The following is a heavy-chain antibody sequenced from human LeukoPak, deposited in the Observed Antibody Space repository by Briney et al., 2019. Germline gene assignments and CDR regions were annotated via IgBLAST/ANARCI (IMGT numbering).Heavy chain of an antibody. V-gene: IGHV3-30*18. CDR1: AFTLTSYG. CDR2: ISDDGSYK. CDR3: AKDGYSSSWYSHFDY. Sequence: GRSLRPSRPPSAFTLTSYGMHCVRQAPGKGLEWVAVISDDGSYKYYADSVKGRFTISRDNFKNTLYLQMNSLRAEDTAVYYCAKDGYSSSWYSHFDYWGQGTLVTVSS. J-gene: IGHJ4*02. D-gene: IGHD6-13*01.